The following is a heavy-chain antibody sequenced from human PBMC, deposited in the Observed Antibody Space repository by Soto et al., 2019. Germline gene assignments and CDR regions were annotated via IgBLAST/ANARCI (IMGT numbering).Heavy chain of an antibody. CDR1: GYTLTSYY. CDR2: INPSGGIT. J-gene: IGHJ6*02. V-gene: IGHV1-46*01. Sequence: ASVKVSCKASGYTLTSYYLHWVRQAPGQGPEWMGIINPSGGITNDAQKFQDRVAMTSDTSTSTVYMELSSLRSEDTAVYYCARGISTTRYYYYYGMDVWGQGTTVTVS. D-gene: IGHD2-2*01. CDR3: ARGISTTRYYYYYGMDV.